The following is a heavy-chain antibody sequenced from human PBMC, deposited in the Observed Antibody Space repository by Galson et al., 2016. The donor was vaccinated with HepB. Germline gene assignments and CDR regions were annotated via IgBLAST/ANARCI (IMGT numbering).Heavy chain of an antibody. D-gene: IGHD2-15*01. CDR3: ARSPAPYWSGGSCYGLDY. CDR1: GLTFSSYA. V-gene: IGHV3-23*01. Sequence: SLRLSCAASGLTFSSYAMSWVRQAPGKGLEWVSLITGSGGNTYYIDSVKGRVTISRDNSKNTLYLQMNSLRAEDTALYYCARSPAPYWSGGSCYGLDYWGQGTLVTVSS. J-gene: IGHJ4*02. CDR2: ITGSGGNT.